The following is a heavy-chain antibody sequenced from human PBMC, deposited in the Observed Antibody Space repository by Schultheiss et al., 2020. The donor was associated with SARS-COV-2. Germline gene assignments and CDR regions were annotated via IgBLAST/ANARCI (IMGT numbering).Heavy chain of an antibody. CDR2: IIPILGIA. V-gene: IGHV1-69*04. D-gene: IGHD3-16*01. CDR3: ARDFEEDWNPLGRGLPFDP. CDR1: GGTFSSYA. J-gene: IGHJ5*02. Sequence: SVKVSCKASGGTFSSYAISWVRQAPGQGLEWMGRIIPILGIANYAQKLQGRVTMTTDTSTSTAYMELRSLRSDDTAVYYCARDFEEDWNPLGRGLPFDPWGQGTLVTVSS.